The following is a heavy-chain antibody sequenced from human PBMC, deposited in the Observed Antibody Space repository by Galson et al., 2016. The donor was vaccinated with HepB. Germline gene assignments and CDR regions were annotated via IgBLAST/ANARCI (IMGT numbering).Heavy chain of an antibody. D-gene: IGHD6-19*01. CDR1: AFTFSRYP. Sequence: SLRLSCAAAAFTFSRYPMHWVRQAPGKGLEYVSAISGNGIITYYADSVKGRFTISRDNSKNTVGLQMSSMRVEDTAVYYCVKGGGYSSGWYKGSFDYWGQGTLVTVSS. J-gene: IGHJ4*02. V-gene: IGHV3-64D*06. CDR2: ISGNGIIT. CDR3: VKGGGYSSGWYKGSFDY.